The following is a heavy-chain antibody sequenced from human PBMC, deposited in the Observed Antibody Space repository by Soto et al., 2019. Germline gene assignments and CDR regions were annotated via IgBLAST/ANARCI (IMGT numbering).Heavy chain of an antibody. V-gene: IGHV1-18*04. J-gene: IGHJ6*02. CDR3: AGDLEGGYSYGFNYYYGMDV. Sequence: SYGISCVRQAPGQGLEWMGWISAYNGNTNYAQKLQGRVTMTTDTSTSTAYMELRSLRSDDTAVYYCAGDLEGGYSYGFNYYYGMDVWGQGTTVTVSS. CDR2: ISAYNGNT. D-gene: IGHD5-18*01. CDR1: SYG.